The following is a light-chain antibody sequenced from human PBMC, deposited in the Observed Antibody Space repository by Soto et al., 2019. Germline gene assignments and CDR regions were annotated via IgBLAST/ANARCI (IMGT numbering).Light chain of an antibody. Sequence: DIQMTQSPSSLSASVGDRVTITCRASQGISNFLAWYQQKPGKVPELLIYAAHTLQSGVPSRFSGSGSGTDFTLDISSLQAEDVATYYCQKYNGAALTFGGGTKVEIK. CDR2: AAH. CDR1: QGISNF. V-gene: IGKV1-27*01. CDR3: QKYNGAALT. J-gene: IGKJ4*01.